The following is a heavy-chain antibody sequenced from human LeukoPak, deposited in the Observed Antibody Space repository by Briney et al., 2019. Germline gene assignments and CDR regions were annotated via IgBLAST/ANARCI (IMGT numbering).Heavy chain of an antibody. CDR2: VYYSGST. J-gene: IGHJ6*02. CDR3: ARDKWRSIVVRGYGMDV. D-gene: IGHD2-2*01. CDR1: GGSISSYY. V-gene: IGHV4-59*01. Sequence: KPSETLSLTCTVSGGSISSYYWSWIRQPPGKGLEWIGYVYYSGSTNYNPSLKSRVTISLDTSKNQVSLKLSSVTAADTAVYYCARDKWRSIVVRGYGMDVWGQGTTVTVSS.